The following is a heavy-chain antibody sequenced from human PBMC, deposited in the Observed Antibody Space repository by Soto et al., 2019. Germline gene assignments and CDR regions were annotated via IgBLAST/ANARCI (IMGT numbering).Heavy chain of an antibody. CDR2: FNPANRNT. J-gene: IGHJ4*02. CDR3: ARVRFGDPYDF. CDR1: AYTCTNYG. D-gene: IGHD2-21*02. Sequence: ASVKVSGEVSAYTCTNYGINCGRQAPGQGLEWVGWFNPANRNTNYAQKFQDRVSMTTDTSTKTAYMELRGLRSDDTAVYYCARVRFGDPYDFWGQGTLVTVSS. V-gene: IGHV1-18*01.